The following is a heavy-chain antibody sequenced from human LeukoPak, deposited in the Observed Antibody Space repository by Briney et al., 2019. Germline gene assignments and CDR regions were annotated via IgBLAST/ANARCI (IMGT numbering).Heavy chain of an antibody. V-gene: IGHV3-23*01. D-gene: IGHD2-2*01. Sequence: GGSLRLSCAVSGFTFSSHGMDWVRQAPGKGLEWVSGISPSGDILYYAVSVKGQFTISRDNSKNTLYLQMNSLRAEDTAVYYCAKVGEYQLLLYAFDMWGQGTMVTVSS. CDR1: GFTFSSHG. J-gene: IGHJ3*02. CDR2: ISPSGDIL. CDR3: AKVGEYQLLLYAFDM.